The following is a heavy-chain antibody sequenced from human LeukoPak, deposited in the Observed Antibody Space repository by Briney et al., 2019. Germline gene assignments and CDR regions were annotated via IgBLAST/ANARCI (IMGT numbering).Heavy chain of an antibody. D-gene: IGHD6-13*01. CDR1: GGSFSGYY. CDR3: ARGLEAAAGTADH. CDR2: INHSGST. J-gene: IGHJ4*02. Sequence: SETLSLTCAVYGGSFSGYYWSWIRQPPGKGLEWIGEINHSGSTNYNPSLKSRVTISVDTSKNQFSLKLSSVTAADTAVYYCARGLEAAAGTADHWGQGTLVTVSS. V-gene: IGHV4-34*01.